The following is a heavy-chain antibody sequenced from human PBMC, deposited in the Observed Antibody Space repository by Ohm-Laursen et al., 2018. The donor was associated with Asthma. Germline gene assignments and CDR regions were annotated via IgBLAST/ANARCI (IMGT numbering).Heavy chain of an antibody. V-gene: IGHV3-30*18. D-gene: IGHD6-13*01. CDR3: AKDVLGFVAAAQD. CDR1: GFTFNSYG. Sequence: SLRLSCSASGFTFNSYGIHWVRQAPGKGLEWVAVISFDGSNKYYADSVKGRFTISRDNSKNTLYLQMNSLRAEDTATYYCAKDVLGFVAAAQDWGQGTLVTVSS. J-gene: IGHJ4*02. CDR2: ISFDGSNK.